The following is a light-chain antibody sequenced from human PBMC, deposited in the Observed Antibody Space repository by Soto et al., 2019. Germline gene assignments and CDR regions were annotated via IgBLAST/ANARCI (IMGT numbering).Light chain of an antibody. CDR1: SSNIGRNT. Sequence: QSVLTQPPSASGTPGQRVTISCSGSSSNIGRNTVNWYQQLPGTAPKLLIYTNNQRPSGVPDRFSGSKSGTSASLAISGLQSEDEADYYCATWDASLNGVVFGGGTQLTVL. J-gene: IGLJ2*01. CDR2: TNN. CDR3: ATWDASLNGVV. V-gene: IGLV1-44*01.